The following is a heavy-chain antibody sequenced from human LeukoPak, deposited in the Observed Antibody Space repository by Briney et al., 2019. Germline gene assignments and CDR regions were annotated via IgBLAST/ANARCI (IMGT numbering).Heavy chain of an antibody. CDR1: GYRFTGYY. CDR2: IDPSSGGT. J-gene: IGHJ4*02. Sequence: GTSVKVSCKTSGYRFTGYYIHWVRQAPGQGLEWMGWIDPSSGGTNYAQKFQVRVTMTRDTSISTVYMELNRLTSDDTAFYYCAREDYWGQGTLVTVSS. V-gene: IGHV1-2*02. CDR3: AREDY.